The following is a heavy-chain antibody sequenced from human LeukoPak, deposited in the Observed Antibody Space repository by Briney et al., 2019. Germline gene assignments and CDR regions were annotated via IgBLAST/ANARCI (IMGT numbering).Heavy chain of an antibody. V-gene: IGHV1-69*13. CDR3: ARAVTYFDY. J-gene: IGHJ4*02. D-gene: IGHD4-17*01. Sequence: ASVKVSCKASGGTFGSYAISWVGQAPDRGLKWMGGIIPIFGTANYAQKFQGRVTITADESTSTAYMELSSLRSEDTAVYYCARAVTYFDYWGQGTLVTVSS. CDR2: IIPIFGTA. CDR1: GGTFGSYA.